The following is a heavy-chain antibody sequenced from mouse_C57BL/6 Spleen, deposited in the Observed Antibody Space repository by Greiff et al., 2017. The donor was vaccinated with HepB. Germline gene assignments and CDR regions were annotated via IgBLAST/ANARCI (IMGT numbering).Heavy chain of an antibody. Sequence: EVQLQQSGPELVKPGASVKISCKASGYSFTGYYMNWVKQSPEKSLEWIGEINPSTGGTTYNQKFKAKATLTVDKSSSTAYMQLKSLTSEDSAVYYCARSGYYDYDVGYWYFDVWGTGTTVTVSS. J-gene: IGHJ1*03. V-gene: IGHV1-42*01. CDR2: INPSTGGT. CDR3: ARSGYYDYDVGYWYFDV. CDR1: GYSFTGYY. D-gene: IGHD2-4*01.